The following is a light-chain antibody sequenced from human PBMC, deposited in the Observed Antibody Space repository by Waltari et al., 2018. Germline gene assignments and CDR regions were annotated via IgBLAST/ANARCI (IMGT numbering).Light chain of an antibody. J-gene: IGLJ2*01. CDR2: EDN. CDR3: QSYDGSSVV. V-gene: IGLV6-57*04. Sequence: NFMLTQPHSMSESPGKTVIISCTRSSDSIASFYVQWFQQRPGSAPTTVIFEDNQRPSGVPDRFSGSIDSSSNSASLPISGLKPEDEADYYCQSYDGSSVVFGGGTKLTVL. CDR1: SDSIASFY.